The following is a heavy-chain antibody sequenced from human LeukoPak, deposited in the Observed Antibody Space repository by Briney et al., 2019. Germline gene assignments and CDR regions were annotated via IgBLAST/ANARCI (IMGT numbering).Heavy chain of an antibody. V-gene: IGHV3-33*01. CDR3: ARLVGARGGYFDY. CDR2: IWYDGSNA. CDR1: GFTFSSNG. D-gene: IGHD1-26*01. Sequence: GGSLRLSCAASGFTFSSNGMHWVRQAPGKGLEWVAIIWYDGSNAYYADSVKGRFTISRDNSKNTLYLQMNSLRADDTAVYYCARLVGARGGYFDYWGQGTLVTISS. J-gene: IGHJ4*02.